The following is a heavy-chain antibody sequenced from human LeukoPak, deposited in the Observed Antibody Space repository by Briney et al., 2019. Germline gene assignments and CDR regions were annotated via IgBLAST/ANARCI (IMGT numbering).Heavy chain of an antibody. Sequence: ASVKVSCKASGYTFTSYYMHWVRQAPGQGLEWMGIINPSGGGTSYAQKFQGRVTMTRDTSTSTVYMELSSLRSEDTAVYYCARASGSYGWYFDLWGRGTLVTVSS. CDR1: GYTFTSYY. CDR3: ARASGSYGWYFDL. D-gene: IGHD1-26*01. J-gene: IGHJ2*01. CDR2: INPSGGGT. V-gene: IGHV1-46*01.